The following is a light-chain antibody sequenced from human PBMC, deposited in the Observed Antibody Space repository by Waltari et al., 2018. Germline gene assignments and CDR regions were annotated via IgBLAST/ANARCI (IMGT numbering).Light chain of an antibody. J-gene: IGLJ2*01. CDR1: RPNIGADYG. Sequence: QSVLTQPPSVSGAPGQTVTIPCTGSRPNIGADYGVHWYQQLPGTAPKLLIDNGANRPSGVPDRFAGSRSGTSASLAITGLQAEDEADYFCHSYDRSLDGVVFGGGTKLTVL. CDR2: NGA. CDR3: HSYDRSLDGVV. V-gene: IGLV1-40*01.